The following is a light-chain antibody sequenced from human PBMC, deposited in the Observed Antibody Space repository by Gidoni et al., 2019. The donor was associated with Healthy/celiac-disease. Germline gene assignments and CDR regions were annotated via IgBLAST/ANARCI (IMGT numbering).Light chain of an antibody. J-gene: IGKJ2*04. CDR1: QSISSY. Sequence: DIHMTQSPSSLSASVGDRVTITCRASQSISSYLNWYQQKPGNAPKLLIYAASSLQSGVPSRFSGSGSGTDFTLTISSLQPEDFATYYCQQSYSTPCSFGQGTKLEIK. CDR3: QQSYSTPCS. CDR2: AAS. V-gene: IGKV1-39*01.